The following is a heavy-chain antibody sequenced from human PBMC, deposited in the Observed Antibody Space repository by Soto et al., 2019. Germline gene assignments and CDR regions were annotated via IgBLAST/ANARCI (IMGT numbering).Heavy chain of an antibody. J-gene: IGHJ3*02. CDR3: ARVSVFDWQDAFDI. Sequence: GESLKISCAASGFTFSSYSMNWVRQAPGKGLEWVSSISSSSSYIYYADSVKGRFTISRDNAKNSLYLQMNSLRAEDTAVYYCARVSVFDWQDAFDIWGQGTMVTVSS. V-gene: IGHV3-21*01. CDR1: GFTFSSYS. CDR2: ISSSSSYI. D-gene: IGHD3-9*01.